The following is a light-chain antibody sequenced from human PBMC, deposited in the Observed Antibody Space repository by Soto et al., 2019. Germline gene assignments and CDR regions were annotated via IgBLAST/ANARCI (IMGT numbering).Light chain of an antibody. CDR3: QQTYSLPRT. CDR2: RAS. CDR1: RFINKY. J-gene: IGKJ1*01. Sequence: DIQMTQSPSSLSSSSLDRSTITFLASRFINKYLSWYQQKPGKPPKLLIYRASTLYSGVPSRFSGSGSGTDFTLTITNLQPEDFATYYCQQTYSLPRTFAQGTKVDIK. V-gene: IGKV1-39*01.